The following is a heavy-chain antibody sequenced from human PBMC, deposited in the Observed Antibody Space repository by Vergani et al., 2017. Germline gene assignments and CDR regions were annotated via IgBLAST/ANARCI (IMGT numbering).Heavy chain of an antibody. V-gene: IGHV4-34*01. Sequence: QVQLQQWGAGLLKPSETLSLTCAVYGGSFSGYYWSWIRQPPGKGLERIGEINHSGSTNYNPSLKSRFTISVDTSKNQFSLKLSSVTAEDTAVYYCASIAAAGTRAFDIWGQGTMVTVSS. D-gene: IGHD6-13*01. CDR3: ASIAAAGTRAFDI. CDR1: GGSFSGYY. J-gene: IGHJ3*02. CDR2: INHSGST.